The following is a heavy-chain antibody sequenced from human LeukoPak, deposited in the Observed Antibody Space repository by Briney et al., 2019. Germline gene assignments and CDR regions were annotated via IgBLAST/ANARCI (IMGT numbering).Heavy chain of an antibody. CDR2: ISWNSGSI. CDR3: AKDIDSGTTGPCDY. J-gene: IGHJ4*02. CDR1: GSTFDNYA. V-gene: IGHV3-9*01. Sequence: GGSLRLSCAASGSTFDNYAMHWVRQAPGKGLEWVSGISWNSGSIGYADSVKGRFTISRDNAENSLYLQMNSLRAEDTALYYCAKDIDSGTTGPCDYWGQGTLVTVSS. D-gene: IGHD1-7*01.